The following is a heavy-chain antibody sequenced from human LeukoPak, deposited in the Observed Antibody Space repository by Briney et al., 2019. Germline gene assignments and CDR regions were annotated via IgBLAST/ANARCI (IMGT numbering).Heavy chain of an antibody. CDR2: IRSKAYGGTT. Sequence: GGSLRLSCTASGFTFGDYAMSWVRQAPGQGLEWVGFIRSKAYGGTTEYAASVKGRFTLSRDDSKSIASLQMNSLKTEDTAVYYCTRVAAAGAYFDYWGQGTLVTVSS. CDR1: GFTFGDYA. D-gene: IGHD6-13*01. J-gene: IGHJ4*02. V-gene: IGHV3-49*04. CDR3: TRVAAAGAYFDY.